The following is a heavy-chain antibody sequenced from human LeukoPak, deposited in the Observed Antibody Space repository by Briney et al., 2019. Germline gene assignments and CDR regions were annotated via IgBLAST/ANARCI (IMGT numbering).Heavy chain of an antibody. CDR3: AKTYYYDSSGYPGGFDY. J-gene: IGHJ4*02. CDR2: ISGGGGST. Sequence: GGSLRLSCAASRFTVSSNYMSWVRQAPGKGLEWVSAISGGGGSTYYADSVKGRFSISRDNSKNTLYLQMNSLRAEDTAVYYCAKTYYYDSSGYPGGFDYWGQGTLVTVSS. D-gene: IGHD3-22*01. CDR1: RFTVSSNY. V-gene: IGHV3-23*01.